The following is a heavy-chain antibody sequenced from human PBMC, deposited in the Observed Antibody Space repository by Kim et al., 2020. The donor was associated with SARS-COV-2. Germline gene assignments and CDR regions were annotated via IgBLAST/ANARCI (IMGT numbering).Heavy chain of an antibody. D-gene: IGHD6-13*01. V-gene: IGHV1-69*04. Sequence: SVKVSCKASGGTFSSYGISWVRQAPGQGLEWMGRIIPILGIANYAQKFQGRVTITADKSTSTAYMELSSLRSEDTAVYYCARDAAADIYYYYYYMDVWGKGTTVTVSS. CDR2: IIPILGIA. J-gene: IGHJ6*03. CDR3: ARDAAADIYYYYYYMDV. CDR1: GGTFSSYG.